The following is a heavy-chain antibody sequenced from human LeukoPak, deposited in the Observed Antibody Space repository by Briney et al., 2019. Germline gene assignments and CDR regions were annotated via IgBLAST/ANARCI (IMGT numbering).Heavy chain of an antibody. CDR1: GGSISSGGYS. J-gene: IGHJ6*02. V-gene: IGHV4-30-2*01. CDR3: ASSVVAASTYYYYGMDV. Sequence: SQTLSLTCDVSGGSISSGGYSWSWIRQPPGKGLEWIGYIYHSGSTYYNPSLKSRVTISVDRSKNQFSLKLSSVTAADTAVYYCASSVVAASTYYYYGMDVWGQGTTVTVSS. D-gene: IGHD2-15*01. CDR2: IYHSGST.